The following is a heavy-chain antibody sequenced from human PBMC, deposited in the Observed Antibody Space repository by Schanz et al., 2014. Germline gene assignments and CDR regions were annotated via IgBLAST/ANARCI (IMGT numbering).Heavy chain of an antibody. CDR3: ARDGVDAAAGGDY. D-gene: IGHD6-13*01. CDR2: INPSGGST. V-gene: IGHV1-46*03. CDR1: GYTFTTYY. J-gene: IGHJ4*02. Sequence: QVQLLQSGAEVKKPGASMKVSCKASGYTFTTYYMLWVRQAPGQGLEWMGIINPSGGSTRYGQKFQGRITVTTETSTSTVYVGLSSLRSDDTDVYCCARDGVDAAAGGDYWGQGTLVTVSS.